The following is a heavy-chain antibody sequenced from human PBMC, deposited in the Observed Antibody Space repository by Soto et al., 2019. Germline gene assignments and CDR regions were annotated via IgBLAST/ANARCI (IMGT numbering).Heavy chain of an antibody. D-gene: IGHD6-19*01. Sequence: PSETLSLTCTVSGGSVGSGRHYWSWIRQPPGKGLEWIGYIHDSGSTNYVSSLKSRVTISADPSRNQFFLKVYSVTAADTAVYYCARGWDAGYWGQGTLVTSPQ. J-gene: IGHJ4*02. CDR2: IHDSGST. V-gene: IGHV4-61*01. CDR3: ARGWDAGY. CDR1: GGSVGSGRHY.